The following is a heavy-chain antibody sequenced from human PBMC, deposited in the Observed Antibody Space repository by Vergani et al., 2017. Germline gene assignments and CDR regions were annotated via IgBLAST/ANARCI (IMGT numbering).Heavy chain of an antibody. Sequence: EVQLVESGGGLVQPGRSLRLSCTASGFTFGDYAMSWFRQAPGKGLEWVGFIRSKAYGGTTEYAASVKGRFTISRDDSKSIAYLQMNSLNTEDTAVYYCTTAIFCSGYYIFDYWGQGTLVTVSS. CDR1: GFTFGDYA. V-gene: IGHV3-49*03. J-gene: IGHJ4*02. CDR2: IRSKAYGGTT. D-gene: IGHD3-3*01. CDR3: TTAIFCSGYYIFDY.